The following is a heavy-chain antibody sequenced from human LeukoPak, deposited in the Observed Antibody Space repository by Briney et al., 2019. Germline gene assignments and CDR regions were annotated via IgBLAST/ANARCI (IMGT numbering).Heavy chain of an antibody. V-gene: IGHV3-21*01. D-gene: IGHD6-6*01. CDR2: ISGSSSYI. Sequence: PGGSLRLSCAASGFTFSSYAMSWVRQAPGKGLEWVSSISGSSSYIYYADSVKGRFTISRDNAKNSLYLQMNSLRAEDTAVYYCARALYSSSDFDYWGQGTLVTVSS. CDR3: ARALYSSSDFDY. J-gene: IGHJ4*02. CDR1: GFTFSSYA.